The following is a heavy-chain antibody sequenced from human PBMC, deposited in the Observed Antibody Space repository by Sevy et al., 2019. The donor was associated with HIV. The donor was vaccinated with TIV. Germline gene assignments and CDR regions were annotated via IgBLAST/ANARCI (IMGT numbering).Heavy chain of an antibody. D-gene: IGHD4-17*01. V-gene: IGHV3-7*01. CDR3: VRDGDGDFDI. Sequence: GFLRLSCAASGFTFSAYWMNWVRQAPGKGLEGVANIKLGGNDKSYVDSVKGRFTISRDNAEKSLFLQMNSLRADDTAIYYCVRDGDGDFDIWGQGTMVTVSS. CDR2: IKLGGNDK. CDR1: GFTFSAYW. J-gene: IGHJ3*02.